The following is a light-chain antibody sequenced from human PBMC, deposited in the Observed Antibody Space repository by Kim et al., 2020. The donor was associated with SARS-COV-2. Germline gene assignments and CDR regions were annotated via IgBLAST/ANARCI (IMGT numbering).Light chain of an antibody. Sequence: ASIGDRVTITCRASQSIRSWLTWYQQKPGKAPKLLIYKASNLESGVPSRFSGSGSGTEFTLTISSLQPDDSATYYCQQYNSDLATFGQGTKVDIK. V-gene: IGKV1-5*03. J-gene: IGKJ1*01. CDR3: QQYNSDLAT. CDR2: KAS. CDR1: QSIRSW.